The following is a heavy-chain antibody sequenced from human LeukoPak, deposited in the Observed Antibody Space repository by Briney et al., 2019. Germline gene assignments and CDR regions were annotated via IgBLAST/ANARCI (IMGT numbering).Heavy chain of an antibody. Sequence: ASVKVSCMASGYTFSNYGFSWVRQALGQGLEWMGWISANSGHTNYAQKFQGRVTMTTDTSTSTAYMELRSLKSDDTAMYYCARSPMVGPTRVDFWGQGTLVTVSS. D-gene: IGHD1-26*01. CDR3: ARSPMVGPTRVDF. CDR1: GYTFSNYG. CDR2: ISANSGHT. J-gene: IGHJ4*02. V-gene: IGHV1-18*01.